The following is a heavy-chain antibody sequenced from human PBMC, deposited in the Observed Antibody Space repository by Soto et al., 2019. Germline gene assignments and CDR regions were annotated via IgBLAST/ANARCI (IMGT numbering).Heavy chain of an antibody. CDR3: ARGGLQHDLEV. Sequence: EVQLVESGGGLVQPGGSLRLSCAASGFTFSNYWMYWVRLAPGNGLVWVSRVNNYGTDTTHADSVKGRFTISRDNAENTLYLQMNSLRDEDTAVYYCARGGLQHDLEVWGQGSTVNVSS. J-gene: IGHJ6*02. V-gene: IGHV3-74*03. D-gene: IGHD6-13*01. CDR1: GFTFSNYW. CDR2: VNNYGTDT.